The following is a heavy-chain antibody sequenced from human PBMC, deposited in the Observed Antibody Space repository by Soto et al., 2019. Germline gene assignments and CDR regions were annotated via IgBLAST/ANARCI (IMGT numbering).Heavy chain of an antibody. D-gene: IGHD3-9*01. CDR2: IRSKAYGGTT. V-gene: IGHV3-49*03. CDR1: GFTFGDYA. J-gene: IGHJ4*02. Sequence: GGSLRLSCTASGFTFGDYAMSWFRQAPGKGLEWVGFIRSKAYGGTTGYAASVKGRFTISRDDSKSIAYLQMNSLKTEDTAVYYCTRNYDILTGPFDYWGQGTLVTVSS. CDR3: TRNYDILTGPFDY.